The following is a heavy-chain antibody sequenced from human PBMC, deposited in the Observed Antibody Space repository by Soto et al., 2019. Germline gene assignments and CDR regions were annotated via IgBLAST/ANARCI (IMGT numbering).Heavy chain of an antibody. CDR1: GGSISSGGYS. CDR2: IYHSGST. Sequence: QLQLQESDSGLVKPSQTLSLTCAVSGGSISSGGYSWSWIRQPPGKGLEWIGYIYHSGSTYYNPSLKSRVTISVDRSKNQFSLKLSSVTAADTAVYYCARDIRMVRGVSILHRGMDVWGQGTTVTVSS. CDR3: ARDIRMVRGVSILHRGMDV. J-gene: IGHJ6*02. V-gene: IGHV4-30-2*01. D-gene: IGHD3-10*01.